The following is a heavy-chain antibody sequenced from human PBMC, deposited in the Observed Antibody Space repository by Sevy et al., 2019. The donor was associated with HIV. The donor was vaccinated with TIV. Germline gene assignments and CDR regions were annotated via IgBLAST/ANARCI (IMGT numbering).Heavy chain of an antibody. CDR3: ASQFDY. Sequence: GGSLRLSCAVSGFNFSNYSMDWVRQAPGKGLEWVSYISSSGSYIYYSDSLKGRITISRDNAKNSVYLQMNSLRAEDTAVYYCASQFDYWGQRTLVTVSS. V-gene: IGHV3-21*01. J-gene: IGHJ4*02. CDR2: ISSSGSYI. CDR1: GFNFSNYS.